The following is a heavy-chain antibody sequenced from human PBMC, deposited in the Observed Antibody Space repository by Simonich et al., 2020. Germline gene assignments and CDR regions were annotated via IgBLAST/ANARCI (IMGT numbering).Heavy chain of an antibody. D-gene: IGHD2-15*01. CDR2: IYYNGST. CDR3: ARGGLYFDY. V-gene: IGHV4-59*01. Sequence: QVQLQESGPGLLKPSATLSLTWPVSGGSISSSYWSWIRQPPGKGLEWNGYIYYNGSTNDNPSLKSRVTISVDTSKNQFSLKLSAVTAADTAGYYCARGGLYFDYWGQGTLVTVSS. CDR1: GGSISSSY. J-gene: IGHJ4*02.